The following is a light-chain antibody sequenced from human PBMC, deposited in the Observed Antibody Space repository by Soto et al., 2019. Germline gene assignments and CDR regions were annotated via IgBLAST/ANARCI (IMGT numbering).Light chain of an antibody. CDR3: SSYTSSSPYYV. V-gene: IGLV2-14*01. Sequence: QSVLTQPASVSGSPGQSITISCTGTSSDVGGYNYVSWYQQHPGKAPKLMIYDVSNRPSGVSNRFSGSKSGNTASLTISGLQAEDEADYYCSSYTSSSPYYVFGTGTKVTV. J-gene: IGLJ1*01. CDR1: SSDVGGYNY. CDR2: DVS.